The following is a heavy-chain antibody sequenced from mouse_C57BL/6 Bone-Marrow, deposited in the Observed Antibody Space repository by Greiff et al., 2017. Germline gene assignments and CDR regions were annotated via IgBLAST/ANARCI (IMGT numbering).Heavy chain of an antibody. D-gene: IGHD1-1*02. V-gene: IGHV2-9-1*01. Sequence: VQRVESGPGLVAPSQSLSITCTVSGFSLTSFAISWVRQPPGKGLEWLGVIWTGGGTNYNSALKSRLSISKDNSKSQVFLKMNNLQTDDTARYYCARTLWGFDDWGQGTTLTVSS. CDR2: IWTGGGT. CDR1: GFSLTSFA. J-gene: IGHJ2*01. CDR3: ARTLWGFDD.